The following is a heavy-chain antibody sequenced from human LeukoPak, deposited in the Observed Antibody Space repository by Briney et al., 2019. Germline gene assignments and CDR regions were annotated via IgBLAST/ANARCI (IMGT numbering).Heavy chain of an antibody. J-gene: IGHJ3*01. Sequence: GGSLRLSCAASGFTFSYYSMNWVRQAPGNGLEWVSYISSSSSAIYYADSVKGRFTISRDNAKNSLYLQMNSLRAEDTAVYYCASGLLAYCGGHCFWGQGTMVTVSS. V-gene: IGHV3-48*01. CDR2: ISSSSSAI. D-gene: IGHD2-21*02. CDR1: GFTFSYYS. CDR3: ASGLLAYCGGHCF.